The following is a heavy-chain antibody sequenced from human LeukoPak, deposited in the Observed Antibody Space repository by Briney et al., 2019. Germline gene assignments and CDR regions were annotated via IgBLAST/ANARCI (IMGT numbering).Heavy chain of an antibody. CDR3: ARDVAMGGGTLDY. CDR2: IYHSGST. J-gene: IGHJ4*02. Sequence: SETLSLTCTVSGGSISSGGYYWSWIRQPPGKGLEWIGYIYHSGSTYYNPSLKSRVTISVDRSKNQFSLKLSSVTAADTAVYYCARDVAMGGGTLDYWGQGTLVTVSS. V-gene: IGHV4-30-2*01. D-gene: IGHD3-16*01. CDR1: GGSISSGGYY.